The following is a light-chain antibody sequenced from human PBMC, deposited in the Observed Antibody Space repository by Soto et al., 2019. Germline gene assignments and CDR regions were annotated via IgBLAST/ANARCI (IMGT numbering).Light chain of an antibody. J-gene: IGKJ3*01. CDR3: YQNYMTPFT. Sequence: DIQMTQSPSSLSASVGDRVTITFRASQSISSYLNWYQPKPGKAPKLLIYAASSLLSGVPSRFSGSGSGTDFTITIRGFQAEDFSTGNCYQNYMTPFTLGRGTKGDIK. CDR2: AAS. V-gene: IGKV1-39*01. CDR1: QSISSY.